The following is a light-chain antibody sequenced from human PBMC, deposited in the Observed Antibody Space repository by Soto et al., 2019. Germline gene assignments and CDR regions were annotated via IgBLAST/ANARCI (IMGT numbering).Light chain of an antibody. V-gene: IGLV2-14*03. Sequence: QSALTQPASVSGSPGQSITISCTGTSSDIGGHNHVSWYQQHPGKTPKLMIYDVTKRPSGVSNRFSGSKSGNTASLTISGLQAEDEADYYCSSYTSTSIGVFGGGTKLTDL. CDR3: SSYTSTSIGV. J-gene: IGLJ3*02. CDR2: DVT. CDR1: SSDIGGHNH.